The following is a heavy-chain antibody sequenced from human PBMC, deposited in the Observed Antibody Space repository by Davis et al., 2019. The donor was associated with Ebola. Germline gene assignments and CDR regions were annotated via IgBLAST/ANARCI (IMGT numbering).Heavy chain of an antibody. J-gene: IGHJ4*02. D-gene: IGHD1-1*01. CDR1: GFTFSSYA. CDR2: ISYDGSTK. V-gene: IGHV3-30-3*01. Sequence: GESLKISCAASGFTFSSYAMYWVRQAPGKGLEWVALISYDGSTKYYADPVKGRFTISRDNAKNSLYLQMNSLRAEDTAVYYCARATGLDYWGQGTLVTVSS. CDR3: ARATGLDY.